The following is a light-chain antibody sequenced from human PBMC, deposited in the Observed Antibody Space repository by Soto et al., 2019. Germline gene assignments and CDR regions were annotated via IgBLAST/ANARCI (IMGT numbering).Light chain of an antibody. CDR2: GAS. Sequence: EIVLTQSPDTLSLSPGERATLSCRASQSVSSSYLAWYQQKPGQAPRLLIYGASSRATGIPDRFSGSGSGTDFTLTISRLEPEDFAVYYCQQYGSSPYTFGQGTVLEFK. V-gene: IGKV3-20*01. CDR1: QSVSSSY. CDR3: QQYGSSPYT. J-gene: IGKJ2*01.